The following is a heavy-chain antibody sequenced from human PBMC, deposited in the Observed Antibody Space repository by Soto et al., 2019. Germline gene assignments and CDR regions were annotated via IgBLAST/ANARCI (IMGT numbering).Heavy chain of an antibody. CDR2: ISSSSSTI. CDR1: GFTFSSYS. CDR3: CIVGATTDYYYYMDV. V-gene: IGHV3-48*04. Sequence: GGSLRLSCAASGFTFSSYSMNWVRQAPGKGLEWVSYISSSSSTIYYADSVKGRFTISRDNAKNSLYLQMNSLRAEDTAVYYCCIVGATTDYYYYMDVWGKGTTVTVSS. J-gene: IGHJ6*03. D-gene: IGHD1-26*01.